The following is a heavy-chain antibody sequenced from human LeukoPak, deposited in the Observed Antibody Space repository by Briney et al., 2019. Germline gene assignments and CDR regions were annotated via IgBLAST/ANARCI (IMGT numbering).Heavy chain of an antibody. CDR1: GDSVSFSY. V-gene: IGHV4-59*08. D-gene: IGHD2-15*01. Sequence: SGPTLVKPSETLSLTCAVSGDSVSFSYWSWIRQPPGKGLEWIGYVFHTGDSNCNPSLKRRVTMSLDTSKNQLSLRLTSVTAADTAVYYCARQPFATPFDRWGRGTLVTGSS. CDR3: ARQPFATPFDR. CDR2: VFHTGDS. J-gene: IGHJ5*02.